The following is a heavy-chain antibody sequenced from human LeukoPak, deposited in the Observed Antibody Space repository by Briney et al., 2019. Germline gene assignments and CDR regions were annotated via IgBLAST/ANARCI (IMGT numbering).Heavy chain of an antibody. CDR3: SRENGAFSPFGY. D-gene: IGHD2-8*01. CDR2: FSLTGLT. Sequence: PSETLSLTCGVSGGSISNTNWWSWVRQPPRQGLEWNGEFSLTGLTHYNPSLESPVTVSLDQSKSQLSLNLTSVTAADTAVYYCSRENGAFSPFGYWGEGTLVTVLS. CDR1: GGSISNTNW. V-gene: IGHV4-4*02. J-gene: IGHJ4*02.